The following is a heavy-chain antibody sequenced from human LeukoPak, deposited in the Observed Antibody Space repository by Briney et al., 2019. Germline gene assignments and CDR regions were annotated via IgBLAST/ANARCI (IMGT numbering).Heavy chain of an antibody. Sequence: PGGSLRLSCAASGFTFSSYAMSWVRQAPGKGLXXXXXXSGSGGSTYYADSVKGRFTISRDNSKNTLYLQMNSLRAEDTAVYYCAKSHGDYYYYGMDVWGQGTTVTVSS. CDR2: XSGSGGST. CDR3: AKSHGDYYYYGMDV. J-gene: IGHJ6*02. D-gene: IGHD3-16*01. V-gene: IGHV3-23*01. CDR1: GFTFSSYA.